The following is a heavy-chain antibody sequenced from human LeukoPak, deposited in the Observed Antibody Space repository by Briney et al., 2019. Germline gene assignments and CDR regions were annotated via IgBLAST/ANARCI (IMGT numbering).Heavy chain of an antibody. CDR2: ISGSGGST. V-gene: IGHV3-23*01. J-gene: IGHJ4*02. CDR3: AKSQLWLKADFDY. D-gene: IGHD5-18*01. Sequence: GGSLRLSCAASGFTFSSYAMSWVRQAPGKGLGWVSAISGSGGSTYYADSVKGRFTISRGNSKNTLYLQMNSLRAEDTAVYYCAKSQLWLKADFDYWGQGTLVTVSS. CDR1: GFTFSSYA.